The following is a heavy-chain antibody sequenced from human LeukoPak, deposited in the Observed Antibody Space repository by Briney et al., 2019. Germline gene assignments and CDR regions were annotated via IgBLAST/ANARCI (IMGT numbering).Heavy chain of an antibody. V-gene: IGHV1-2*02. J-gene: IGHJ4*02. CDR3: ARSITIFGVAGYYFDY. Sequence: ASVKVSCKASGKTLTGYYMHWVRQPPGQGLGWMGWINPNSGGTNYAQKFQGRVTMTRDTSISTAYMELSRLRSDDTAVYYCARSITIFGVAGYYFDYWGQGTLVTVSS. CDR1: GKTLTGYY. D-gene: IGHD3-3*01. CDR2: INPNSGGT.